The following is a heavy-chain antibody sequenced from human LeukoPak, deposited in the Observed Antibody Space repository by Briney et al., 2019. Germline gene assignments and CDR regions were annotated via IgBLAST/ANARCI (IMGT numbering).Heavy chain of an antibody. V-gene: IGHV1-2*02. Sequence: APVKVSCKASGYTFIEYYIHWVRQAPGQGLEWMGWIDPHSGGTKYAQKLQGRVTITRDTSISTAYMELSRLRSDDTAIYYCAREYYDSSGRKHGFDTWGQGTKVTVSS. CDR2: IDPHSGGT. CDR3: AREYYDSSGRKHGFDT. CDR1: GYTFIEYY. D-gene: IGHD3-22*01. J-gene: IGHJ3*02.